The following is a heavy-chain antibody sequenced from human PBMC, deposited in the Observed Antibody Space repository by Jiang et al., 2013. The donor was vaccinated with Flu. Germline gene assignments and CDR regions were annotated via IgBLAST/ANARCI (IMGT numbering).Heavy chain of an antibody. Sequence: VQLVESGGGVVQPGRSLRLSCAASGFTFSSYGMHWVRQAPGKGLEWVAVIWYDGSNKYYADSVKGRFTISRDNSKNTLYLQMNSLRAEDTAVYYCARRGFMVATGYYYYGMDVWGKGTTVTVSS. CDR1: GFTFSSYG. V-gene: IGHV3-33*01. CDR2: IWYDGSNK. J-gene: IGHJ6*04. D-gene: IGHD5-12*01. CDR3: ARRGFMVATGYYYYGMDV.